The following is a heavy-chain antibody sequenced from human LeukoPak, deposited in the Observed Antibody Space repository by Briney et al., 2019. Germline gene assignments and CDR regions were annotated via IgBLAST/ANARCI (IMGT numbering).Heavy chain of an antibody. CDR1: GGSFSNYY. CDR2: IDSSGTT. Sequence: SETLSLTCSVYGGSFSNYYCNWIRQPAGKGLEWIGRIDSSGTTKYNPSLKSRVTMSIDTSQREVSLTISSMTAADTAVYFCARGSGSYRPLYFFDYWGQGTLVTVSS. CDR3: ARGSGSYRPLYFFDY. J-gene: IGHJ4*02. D-gene: IGHD1-26*01. V-gene: IGHV4-4*07.